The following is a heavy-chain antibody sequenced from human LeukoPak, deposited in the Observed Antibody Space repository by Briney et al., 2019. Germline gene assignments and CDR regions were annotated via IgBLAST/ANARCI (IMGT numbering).Heavy chain of an antibody. CDR1: GFTFDDYG. CDR3: ARDRLWFGELDAFDI. Sequence: GGSLRLSCAASGFTFDDYGMSWVRQAPGKGLEWVSGINWNGGSTGYADSVKGRFTISRDNAKNSLYLQMNSLRAEDTALYYCARDRLWFGELDAFDIWGQGTMVTVSS. V-gene: IGHV3-20*04. CDR2: INWNGGST. J-gene: IGHJ3*02. D-gene: IGHD3-10*01.